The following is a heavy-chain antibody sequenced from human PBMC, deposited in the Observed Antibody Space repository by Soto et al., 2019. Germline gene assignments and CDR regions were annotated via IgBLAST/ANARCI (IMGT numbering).Heavy chain of an antibody. CDR1: GGPFKSGSYS. D-gene: IGHD3-3*01. CDR3: ARDFAYFDS. J-gene: IGHJ4*02. CDR2: VHHTGRT. V-gene: IGHV4-61*01. Sequence: SETLSRTCTVSGGPFKSGSYSWSWIRQPPGKGLEWIGYVHHTGRTSYNPSLKSRVSISMDTSKNQFSLNLDSVTAADTAVYFCARDFAYFDSWGQGTLVTVSS.